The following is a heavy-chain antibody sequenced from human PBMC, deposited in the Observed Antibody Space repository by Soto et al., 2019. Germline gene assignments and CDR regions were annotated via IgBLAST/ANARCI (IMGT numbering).Heavy chain of an antibody. CDR3: ARDSGIDKTMEA. CDR1: GGSVNSTSYY. V-gene: IGHV4-39*07. J-gene: IGHJ6*03. CDR2: IYYTGST. D-gene: IGHD6-13*01. Sequence: SETLSLTCTVSGGSVNSTSYYWGWIRQHPGKGLEWIANIYYTGSTYYNPSLKSRVTISVDMSKDQFSLNLRSVTAADTAVYYCARDSGIDKTMEAWGKGTTVTASS.